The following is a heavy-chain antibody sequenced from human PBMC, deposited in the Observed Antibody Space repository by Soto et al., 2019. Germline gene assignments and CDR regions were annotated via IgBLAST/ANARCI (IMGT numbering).Heavy chain of an antibody. Sequence: PGESLKISCKGSGYSFTSYWISCVRQMPGKGLEWMGRIDPSDSYTNYSPSFQGHVTISADKSISTAYLQWSSLKASDTAMYYCPLGEYSSGVYYYYGMEVWAQGTTVTVSS. V-gene: IGHV5-10-1*01. CDR3: PLGEYSSGVYYYYGMEV. J-gene: IGHJ6*01. CDR1: GYSFTSYW. D-gene: IGHD6-25*01. CDR2: IDPSDSYT.